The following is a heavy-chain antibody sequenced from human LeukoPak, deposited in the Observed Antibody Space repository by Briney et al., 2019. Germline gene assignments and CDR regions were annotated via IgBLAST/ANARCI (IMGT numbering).Heavy chain of an antibody. CDR2: ISSSSSYI. Sequence: GGSLRLSCEVSGFPVSSNHMSWVRQAPGKGLEWVSSISSSSSYIYYADSVKGRFTISRDNARKSLYLQMNTLRAEDTAVYYCARGSDTAMVLFSCFDYWGQGTLVTVSS. J-gene: IGHJ4*02. D-gene: IGHD5-18*01. CDR1: GFPVSSNH. CDR3: ARGSDTAMVLFSCFDY. V-gene: IGHV3-21*01.